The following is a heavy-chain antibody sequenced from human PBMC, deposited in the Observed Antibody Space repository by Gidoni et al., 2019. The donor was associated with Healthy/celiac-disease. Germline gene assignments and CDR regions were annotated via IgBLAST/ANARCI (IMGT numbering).Heavy chain of an antibody. J-gene: IGHJ6*02. CDR2: IYTSGRA. CDR3: ARDGTIYCSSTSCYDYYYYGMDV. D-gene: IGHD2-2*01. CDR1: GGSIRSSY. Sequence: QVQLQESGPGLVKPSETLSLTCTAPGGSIRSSYWSWLRQPAGKGLEWIGRIYTSGRANYNPSLKSRVTMSVDTSKNQFSLKLSSVTAADTAVYYCARDGTIYCSSTSCYDYYYYGMDVWGQGTTVTVSS. V-gene: IGHV4-4*07.